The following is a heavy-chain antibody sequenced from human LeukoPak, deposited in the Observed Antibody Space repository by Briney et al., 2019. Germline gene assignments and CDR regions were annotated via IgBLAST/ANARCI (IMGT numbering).Heavy chain of an antibody. D-gene: IGHD3-3*01. Sequence: SETLSLTCTVSGGSISSYYWSWIRQPPGKGLEWIGYIYYSGSTNYNPSLKSRVTISVDTSKNQFSLKLSSVTAADTAVYYCARGLKSIFGNWFDPWGQGTLVTVSS. V-gene: IGHV4-59*12. CDR2: IYYSGST. CDR3: ARGLKSIFGNWFDP. CDR1: GGSISSYY. J-gene: IGHJ5*02.